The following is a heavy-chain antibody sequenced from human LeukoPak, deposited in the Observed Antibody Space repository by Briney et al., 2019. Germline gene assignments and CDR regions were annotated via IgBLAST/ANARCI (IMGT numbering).Heavy chain of an antibody. J-gene: IGHJ4*02. CDR2: IYYSGST. CDR1: GGSISSYY. D-gene: IGHD2-2*01. V-gene: IGHV4-59*12. Sequence: SETLSLTCSVSGGSISSYYWSWIRQPPGKQLEWIGYIYYSGSTNYNPSLKSRVTISVDRSKNQFSLKLSSVTAADTAVYYCARVGPRYCSSTSCYADYWGQGTLVTVSS. CDR3: ARVGPRYCSSTSCYADY.